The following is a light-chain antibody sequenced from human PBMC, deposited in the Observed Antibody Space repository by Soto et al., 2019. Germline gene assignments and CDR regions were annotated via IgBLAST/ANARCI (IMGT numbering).Light chain of an antibody. V-gene: IGLV1-40*01. Sequence: QSVLTQPPSVSGAPGQRVTISCTGSSSNIGAGSDVHWYQQVPGTAPKLLVYGSYNRPSGVPDRFSGSKSGTSASLAITGLQVEDEADFYCQSYHSSISAWVFGTVTMVTVL. CDR3: QSYHSSISAWV. CDR1: SSNIGAGSD. J-gene: IGLJ1*01. CDR2: GSY.